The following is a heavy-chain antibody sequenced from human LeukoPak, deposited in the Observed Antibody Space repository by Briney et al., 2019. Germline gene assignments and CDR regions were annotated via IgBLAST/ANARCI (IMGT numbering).Heavy chain of an antibody. J-gene: IGHJ6*02. V-gene: IGHV4-59*01. CDR3: ARDGYLGSKTLGGSYYYGMDV. Sequence: SETLSLTCTVSGGSISSYYWSWIRQPPGKGLEWIGYISYSGSTNYNPSLKSRVTISVDTSKNQFSLRLSSVTAADTAVYYCARDGYLGSKTLGGSYYYGMDVWGQGTTVTVS. D-gene: IGHD2-15*01. CDR2: ISYSGST. CDR1: GGSISSYY.